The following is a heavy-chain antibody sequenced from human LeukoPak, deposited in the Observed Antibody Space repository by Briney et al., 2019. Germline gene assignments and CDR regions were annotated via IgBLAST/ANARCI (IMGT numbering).Heavy chain of an antibody. CDR1: GFTFSSYA. CDR2: ISYDGSNK. D-gene: IGHD6-19*01. J-gene: IGHJ4*02. V-gene: IGHV3-30-3*01. CDR3: ARGYNSALDY. Sequence: GRSLRLSCAASGFTFSSYAMHWVRQAPGKGLEWVAVISYDGSNKYYADSVKGRFTISRDNARNSLYLQMNSLRVEDTAVYFCARGYNSALDYWGQGVLVTVSS.